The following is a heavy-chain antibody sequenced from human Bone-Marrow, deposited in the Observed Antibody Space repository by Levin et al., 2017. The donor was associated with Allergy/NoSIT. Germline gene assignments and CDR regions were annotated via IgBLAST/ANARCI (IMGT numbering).Heavy chain of an antibody. V-gene: IGHV3-66*02. CDR1: GFTVSTNY. CDR3: ARTPTGYFPRLDY. CDR2: IYSGGRT. J-gene: IGHJ4*02. D-gene: IGHD3-9*01. Sequence: QPGESLKISCAASGFTVSTNYMNWVRQAPGKGLEWVSVIYSGGRTYYTDSVKGRFTIPRDTSINTLYLQMNSLRTEDTAVYYCARTPTGYFPRLDYWSQGTLVTVSS.